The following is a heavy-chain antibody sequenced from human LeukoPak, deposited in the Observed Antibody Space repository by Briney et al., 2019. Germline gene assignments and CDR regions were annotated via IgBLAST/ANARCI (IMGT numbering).Heavy chain of an antibody. Sequence: LETLSLTCTVSGGSISSYYWSWIRQPPGKGLEWIGYIYYSGSTNYNPSLKSRVTISVDTSKNQFSLKLSSVTAADTAVYYCARYPRNDYGDLLFDYWGQGTLVTVSS. J-gene: IGHJ4*02. CDR2: IYYSGST. CDR1: GGSISSYY. V-gene: IGHV4-59*01. CDR3: ARYPRNDYGDLLFDY. D-gene: IGHD4-17*01.